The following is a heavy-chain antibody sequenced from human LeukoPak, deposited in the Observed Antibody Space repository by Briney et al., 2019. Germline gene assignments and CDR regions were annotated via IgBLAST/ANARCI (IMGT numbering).Heavy chain of an antibody. Sequence: GGSLRLSCGASGFTFSRYAMSWVRQPPGKGLEWVSSIFPSGGEIHYADSVRGRFTISRDNSKSTLSLQMNSLRAEDTAIYYCATYRQVLLPFESWGQGTLVTVSS. CDR1: GFTFSRYA. V-gene: IGHV3-23*01. D-gene: IGHD2-8*02. J-gene: IGHJ4*02. CDR3: ATYRQVLLPFES. CDR2: IFPSGGEI.